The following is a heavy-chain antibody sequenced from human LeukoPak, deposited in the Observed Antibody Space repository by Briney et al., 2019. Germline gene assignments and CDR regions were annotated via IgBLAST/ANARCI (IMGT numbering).Heavy chain of an antibody. J-gene: IGHJ4*02. V-gene: IGHV3-7*01. CDR2: INRDGSAK. CDR3: ARLWGDATIFDL. Sequence: GGSLRLSCAASGITFSAFWMSWVRQAPGKGLGWVTNINRDGSAKYYVDSVKGRFTVSRDNAKNSLYLQTNSLRAEDTAVYYCARLWGDATIFDLWGQGTLVTVSS. D-gene: IGHD5-12*01. CDR1: GITFSAFW.